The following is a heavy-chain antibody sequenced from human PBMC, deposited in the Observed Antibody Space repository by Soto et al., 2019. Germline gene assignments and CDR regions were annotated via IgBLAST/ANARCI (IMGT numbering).Heavy chain of an antibody. V-gene: IGHV4-34*01. J-gene: IGHJ6*03. D-gene: IGHD3-3*01. CDR2: INHSGST. CDR1: GGSFSGYY. CDR3: ARGPYYDFWSGPDYYYYMDV. Sequence: QVQLQQWGAGLLKPSETLSLTCAVYGGSFSGYYWSWIRQPPGKGLEWIGEINHSGSTNYNPSLKSRVTISVDTSKNQFSLKLSSVTAADTAVHYCARGPYYDFWSGPDYYYYMDVWGKGTTVTVSS.